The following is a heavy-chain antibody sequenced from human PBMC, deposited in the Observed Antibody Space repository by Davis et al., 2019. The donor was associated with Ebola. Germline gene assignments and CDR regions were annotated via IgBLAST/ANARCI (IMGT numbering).Heavy chain of an antibody. Sequence: SETLSLPCTVSGGSISSYYWSWIRQPPGKGLEWIGYIYHSGSTYYNPSLRSRVTISVDRSKNQFSLKLSSVTAADTAVYYCARDRVGTVTTSYGMDVWGQGTTVTVSS. V-gene: IGHV4-59*12. D-gene: IGHD4-17*01. J-gene: IGHJ6*02. CDR3: ARDRVGTVTTSYGMDV. CDR2: IYHSGST. CDR1: GGSISSYY.